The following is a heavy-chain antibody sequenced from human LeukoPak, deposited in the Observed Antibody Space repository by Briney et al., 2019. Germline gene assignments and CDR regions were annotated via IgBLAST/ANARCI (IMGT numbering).Heavy chain of an antibody. J-gene: IGHJ4*02. CDR2: VYYTGST. CDR3: ARLVRGIYDYFDY. Sequence: GSLRLSCAASGFTFSSYAMHWIRQPPGKGLEWVGTVYYTGSTYYNPSLKSRVTISVDTSKNQFSLKLNSVTAADTAVYYCARLVRGIYDYFDYWGQGTLVTVSS. CDR1: GFTFSSYA. V-gene: IGHV4-39*07. D-gene: IGHD3-10*01.